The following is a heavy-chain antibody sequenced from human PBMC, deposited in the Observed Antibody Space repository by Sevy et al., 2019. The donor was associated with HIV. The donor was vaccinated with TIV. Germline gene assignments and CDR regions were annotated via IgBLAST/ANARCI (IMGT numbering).Heavy chain of an antibody. CDR3: ARGLVLSENWFDP. CDR1: GGSISSGDYY. J-gene: IGHJ5*02. V-gene: IGHV4-30-4*01. Sequence: SETLSLTCTVSGGSISSGDYYWSWIRQPPGKGLEWIGYIYYSGSPYYNPSLKSRVTTSVDTSKNQFSLKLSSVTAADTAVYYCARGLVLSENWFDPWGQGTLVTVSS. CDR2: IYYSGSP. D-gene: IGHD2-2*01.